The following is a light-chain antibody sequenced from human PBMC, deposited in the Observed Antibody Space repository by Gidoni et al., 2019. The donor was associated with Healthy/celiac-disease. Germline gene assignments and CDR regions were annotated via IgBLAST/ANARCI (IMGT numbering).Light chain of an antibody. CDR3: QKYNSAPFT. CDR1: QGISNY. CDR2: AAS. Sequence: DIQVAQSPSSLSASVGNRVTITCRARQGISNYLDWYQQKPGKVTKLLIYAASTLQSGVPSRFSGSGSGTDLTLTIRSLQTEDVATYYCQKYNSAPFTFGHGTKVDIK. V-gene: IGKV1-27*01. J-gene: IGKJ3*01.